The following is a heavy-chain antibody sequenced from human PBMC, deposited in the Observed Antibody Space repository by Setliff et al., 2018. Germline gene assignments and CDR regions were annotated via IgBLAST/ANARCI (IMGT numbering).Heavy chain of an antibody. J-gene: IGHJ4*02. Sequence: LRLSCAASGFTFSSSSMTWVRQAPGKGLEWVSAINSGGSSTYYADSVKGRFTIFRDNSKNTLYLQMNSLRAEDTAIYSCAKFSSVPGSRFFDYWGQGALVTVSS. D-gene: IGHD2-2*01. CDR3: AKFSSVPGSRFFDY. V-gene: IGHV3-23*01. CDR1: GFTFSSSS. CDR2: INSGGSST.